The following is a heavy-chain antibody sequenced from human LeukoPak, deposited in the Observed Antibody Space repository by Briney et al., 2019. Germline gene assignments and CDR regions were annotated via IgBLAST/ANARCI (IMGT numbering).Heavy chain of an antibody. CDR3: VKAIRGSSTKPGFDY. D-gene: IGHD1-26*01. J-gene: IGHJ4*02. V-gene: IGHV3-64D*09. Sequence: GQSLRLSCSAAGFTFSSFAMHCVRQAPRQLLEYVSTIGTNGGSRFYADSVKSKFTIYRDNYKNTLYLQRSSLTADDAAVYYCVKAIRGSSTKPGFDYWGQGTLVTVSS. CDR1: GFTFSSFA. CDR2: IGTNGGSR.